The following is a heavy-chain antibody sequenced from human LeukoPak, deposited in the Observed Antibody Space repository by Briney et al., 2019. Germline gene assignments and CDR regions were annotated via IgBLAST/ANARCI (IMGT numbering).Heavy chain of an antibody. CDR3: ARTLNRIAARRREESWFDP. D-gene: IGHD6-6*01. CDR2: MNPNSGNT. Sequence: ASVKVSCKASGYTFTSYDINWVRQATGQGLEWMGWMNPNSGNTGYAQKFQGRVTMTRNTSISTAYMELSSLRSEDTAVYYCARTLNRIAARRREESWFDPWGQETLVTVSS. J-gene: IGHJ5*02. V-gene: IGHV1-8*01. CDR1: GYTFTSYD.